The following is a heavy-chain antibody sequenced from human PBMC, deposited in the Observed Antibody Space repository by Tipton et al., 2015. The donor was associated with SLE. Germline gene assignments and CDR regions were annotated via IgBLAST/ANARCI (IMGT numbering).Heavy chain of an antibody. D-gene: IGHD3-10*01. CDR3: GRYYYDSGNYYPFDY. V-gene: IGHV3-21*01. Sequence: SLRLSCAASGFTFSDLSMNWVRQAPGKGLEFVSSISGGGDRTYYGDSVKGRFTISRDNAENTLYLQMDSLRAEDTAVYYRGRYYYDSGNYYPFDYWGQGTLVTVSS. J-gene: IGHJ4*02. CDR1: GFTFSDLS. CDR2: ISGGGDRT.